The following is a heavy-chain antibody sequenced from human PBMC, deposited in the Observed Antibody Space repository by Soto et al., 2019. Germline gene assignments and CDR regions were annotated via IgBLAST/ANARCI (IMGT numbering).Heavy chain of an antibody. CDR1: GGSFDSHA. Sequence: SVKVSCKASGGSFDSHAISWVRQAPGQGLEWMGGIITFFKATNYAQRFQGRVTITADDSTSTAYLDVHSLRSEDTAVYYCARDVSINYYDGTFSYYAMDVWGQGTTVTVSS. CDR3: ARDVSINYYDGTFSYYAMDV. J-gene: IGHJ6*02. CDR2: IITFFKAT. D-gene: IGHD3-16*01. V-gene: IGHV1-69*13.